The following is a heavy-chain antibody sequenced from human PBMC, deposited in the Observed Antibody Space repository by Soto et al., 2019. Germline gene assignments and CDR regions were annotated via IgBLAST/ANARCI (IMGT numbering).Heavy chain of an antibody. Sequence: QVQLVQSGAEVKKPGASVKVSCKASGYTFTSYAMHWVRQAPGQRLEWMGWINAGNGNTKYSQKFQGRVTITRDTSAGTAYMELSSVRAEDTAVYYCARDLGGTVEMAALSDAFDIWGQGTMVTVSS. CDR1: GYTFTSYA. CDR2: INAGNGNT. CDR3: ARDLGGTVEMAALSDAFDI. J-gene: IGHJ3*02. V-gene: IGHV1-3*01. D-gene: IGHD1-26*01.